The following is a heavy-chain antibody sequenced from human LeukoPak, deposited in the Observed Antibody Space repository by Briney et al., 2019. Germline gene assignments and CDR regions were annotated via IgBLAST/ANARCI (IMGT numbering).Heavy chain of an antibody. CDR1: GYTFTSYG. CDR2: ISAYNGNT. J-gene: IGHJ3*02. Sequence: APVKVSCKASGYTFTSYGISWVRQAPGQGLEWMGWISAYNGNTNYAQKHQGRVTMTTDTSTSTAYMELRSLRSDDTAVYYCARVIVGAKPDAFDIWGQGTMVTVSS. V-gene: IGHV1-18*01. D-gene: IGHD1-26*01. CDR3: ARVIVGAKPDAFDI.